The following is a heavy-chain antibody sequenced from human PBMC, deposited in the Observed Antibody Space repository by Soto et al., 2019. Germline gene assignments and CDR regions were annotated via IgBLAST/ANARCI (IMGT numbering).Heavy chain of an antibody. CDR3: ARDRDDYGSGNYYNRIDF. J-gene: IGHJ4*02. CDR2: IIPIFGTP. Sequence: QVQLVQSGAEVKKPGSSVKVSCKASGGIFSTYAISWLRRAPGQGLEWMGGIIPIFGTPNYAQRFQGRVTITADESTRTAYMGLSRLRSEDTAVYYCARDRDDYGSGNYYNRIDFWGQGTLVTVSS. V-gene: IGHV1-69*01. D-gene: IGHD3-10*01. CDR1: GGIFSTYA.